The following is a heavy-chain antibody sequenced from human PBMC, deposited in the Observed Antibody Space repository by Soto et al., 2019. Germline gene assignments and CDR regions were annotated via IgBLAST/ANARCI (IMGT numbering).Heavy chain of an antibody. CDR1: GFTFSSYS. CDR2: ISSSSTI. D-gene: IGHD6-13*01. Sequence: PGGSLRLSCAASGFTFSSYSMNWVRQAPGKGLEWVSYISSSSTIYYADSVKGRFTISRDNAKNSLYLQMNSLRAEDTAVYYCARDKSGGSXSSSWYYWGQGT. CDR3: ARDKSGGSXSSSWYY. V-gene: IGHV3-48*01. J-gene: IGHJ4*02.